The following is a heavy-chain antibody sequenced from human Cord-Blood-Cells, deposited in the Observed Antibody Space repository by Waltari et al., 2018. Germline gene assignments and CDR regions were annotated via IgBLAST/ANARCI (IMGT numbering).Heavy chain of an antibody. Sequence: QVQLQQWGAGPLKPSETLSLTCAVYGGSSRGYYWSWLRQPPGKGLEWIGEINHSGRTNYNPSLKSRVTISVDTSKNQFSLKLSSVTAADTAVYYCARVRDSGSYYYLYYFDYWGQGTLVTVSS. CDR1: GGSSRGYY. V-gene: IGHV4-34*01. J-gene: IGHJ4*02. CDR3: ARVRDSGSYYYLYYFDY. CDR2: INHSGRT. D-gene: IGHD1-26*01.